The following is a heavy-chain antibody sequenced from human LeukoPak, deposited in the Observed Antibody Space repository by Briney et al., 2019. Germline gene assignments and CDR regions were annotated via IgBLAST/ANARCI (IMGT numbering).Heavy chain of an antibody. CDR2: ISSSSSYI. Sequence: GGSLRLSCAASGFTFSSYSMNWVRQAPGKGLEWVSSISSSSSYIHYADSVKGRFTISRDNAKNSLYLQMNSLRAEDTAVYYCARELYCSGGSCYPYYFDYWGQGTLVTVSS. D-gene: IGHD2-15*01. V-gene: IGHV3-21*01. CDR3: ARELYCSGGSCYPYYFDY. J-gene: IGHJ4*02. CDR1: GFTFSSYS.